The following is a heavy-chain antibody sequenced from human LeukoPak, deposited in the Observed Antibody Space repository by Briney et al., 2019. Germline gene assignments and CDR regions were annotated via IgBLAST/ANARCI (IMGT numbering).Heavy chain of an antibody. D-gene: IGHD4-17*01. Sequence: PSQTLSLTCSVSGGSVTSGPNYWNWIRRPAGKGLEWIGRIQTSGRVNYNPSLKSRGTVYLDTPKNLVSLQLTSVTAADTAVYYCARDRGNGDYGDYFDSWGQGTQVTVSS. CDR3: ARDRGNGDYGDYFDS. J-gene: IGHJ4*02. V-gene: IGHV4-61*02. CDR1: GGSVTSGPNY. CDR2: IQTSGRV.